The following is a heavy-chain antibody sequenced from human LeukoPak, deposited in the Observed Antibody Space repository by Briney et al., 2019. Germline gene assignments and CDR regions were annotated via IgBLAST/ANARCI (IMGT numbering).Heavy chain of an antibody. CDR2: IYYSGST. CDR1: GVSISSSSYY. V-gene: IGHV4-39*01. D-gene: IGHD4-17*01. CDR3: ARHGYGEHYRYYYYYYMDV. J-gene: IGHJ6*03. Sequence: KASETLSLTCTVSGVSISSSSYYWGWIRQPPGQGLEWIGSIYYSGSTYYNPSLNSRVTISVDTSKNQFSLKLSSVTAADTAVYYCARHGYGEHYRYYYYYYMDVWGKGTTVTVSS.